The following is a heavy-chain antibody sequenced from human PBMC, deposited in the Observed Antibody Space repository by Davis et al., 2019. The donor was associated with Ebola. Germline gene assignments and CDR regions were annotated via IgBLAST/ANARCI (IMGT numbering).Heavy chain of an antibody. V-gene: IGHV4-34*01. CDR1: GGSISSYY. J-gene: IGHJ6*02. CDR3: ARGTAVGNYYYYGMDV. Sequence: GSLRLSCTVSGGSISSYYWSWIRQPPGKGLEWIGEINHSGSTNYNPSLKSRVTISVDKSKNQFSLKLSSVTAADTAVYYCARGTAVGNYYYYGMDVWGQGTTVTVSS. CDR2: INHSGST. D-gene: IGHD5-18*01.